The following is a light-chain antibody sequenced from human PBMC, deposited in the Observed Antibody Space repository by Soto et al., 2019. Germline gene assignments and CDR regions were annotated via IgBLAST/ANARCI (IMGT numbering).Light chain of an antibody. CDR1: QSVSSSY. V-gene: IGKV3-20*01. Sequence: EIVLTQSPGTLSLSPGERATLSCRASQSVSSSYLAWYQQKPGQAPRLLIYGASSRATDIPDRFSGSGSGTDFTLTISRLEPEDFAVYYCQQYGSSRATFGQGTRLEIK. CDR2: GAS. CDR3: QQYGSSRAT. J-gene: IGKJ5*01.